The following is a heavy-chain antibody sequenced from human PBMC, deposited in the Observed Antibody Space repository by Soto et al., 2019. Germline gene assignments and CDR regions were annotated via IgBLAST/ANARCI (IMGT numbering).Heavy chain of an antibody. J-gene: IGHJ4*02. CDR1: GFTFSSYA. V-gene: IGHV3-30-3*01. CDR3: ARDSDPIAAAGIDY. Sequence: GGSLRLSCAASGFTFSSYAMHWVRQAPGKGLEWVAVISYDGSNKYYADSVKGRFTISRDNSKNTLYLQMNSLRAEDTAVYYCARDSDPIAAAGIDYWGQGTLVTVSS. CDR2: ISYDGSNK. D-gene: IGHD6-25*01.